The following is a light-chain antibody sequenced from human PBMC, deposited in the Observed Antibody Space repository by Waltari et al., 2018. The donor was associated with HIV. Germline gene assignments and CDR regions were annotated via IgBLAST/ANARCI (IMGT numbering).Light chain of an antibody. CDR2: AAS. CDR1: HTISNY. CDR3: EQSYSNPT. J-gene: IGKJ1*01. V-gene: IGKV1-39*01. Sequence: DIQMPQSPSSLSPSVSDRVTITCRTSHTISNYLNLYQQKPGKAPKLLIYAASSLQSGVQSRFSGRGSGTDSTTTTSSLPHEDFATYYREQSYSNPTFGQGTRVEIK.